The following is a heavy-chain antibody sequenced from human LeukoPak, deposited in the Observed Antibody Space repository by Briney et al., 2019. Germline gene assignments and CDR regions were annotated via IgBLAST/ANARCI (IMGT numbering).Heavy chain of an antibody. CDR2: ISSNGGST. D-gene: IGHD6-25*01. CDR1: GFSFSTYA. CDR3: AKDGAGSSAYYYFEY. Sequence: GGSLRLSCAASGFSFSTYAMHWVRQAPGKGLEYVSTISSNGGSTYYVNSVKGRFTISRDNSKDTLHLQLGSLRGEDTAVYYCAKDGAGSSAYYYFEYWGLGTLVTVSS. V-gene: IGHV3-64*01. J-gene: IGHJ4*02.